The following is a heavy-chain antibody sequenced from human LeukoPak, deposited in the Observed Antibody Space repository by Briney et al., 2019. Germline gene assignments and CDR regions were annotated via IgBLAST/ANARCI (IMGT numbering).Heavy chain of an antibody. CDR2: FDPEYQKT. CDR1: GYTLTELS. CDR3: ATGGPMIAVVITSRPFDI. D-gene: IGHD3-22*01. J-gene: IGHJ3*02. Sequence: ASVKVSCKVSGYTLTELSMHWVRQAPGKGLEWTGGFDPEYQKTIYAERFQDRVTLTEDTSTDTAYMELSSLRSDDTAVYYCATGGPMIAVVITSRPFDIWGQGTMVTVSS. V-gene: IGHV1-24*01.